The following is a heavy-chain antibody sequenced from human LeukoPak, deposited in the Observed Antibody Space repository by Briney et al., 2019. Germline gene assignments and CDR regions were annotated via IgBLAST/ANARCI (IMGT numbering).Heavy chain of an antibody. CDR3: ARDLTSYDSSGYYYREYYFDY. CDR1: GVSISSGSYY. CDR2: IYTSGST. J-gene: IGHJ4*02. V-gene: IGHV4-61*02. Sequence: SETLSLTCAVSGVSISSGSYYWSWIRQPAGKGLEWIGRIYTSGSTNYNPSLKSRVTISVDTSKNQFSLKLSSVTAADTAVYYCARDLTSYDSSGYYYREYYFDYWGQGTLVTVSS. D-gene: IGHD3-22*01.